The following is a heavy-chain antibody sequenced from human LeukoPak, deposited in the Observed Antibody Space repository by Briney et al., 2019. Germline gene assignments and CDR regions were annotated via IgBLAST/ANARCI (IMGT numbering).Heavy chain of an antibody. CDR2: LSTDNDDT. J-gene: IGHJ4*02. V-gene: IGHV1-8*01. CDR3: ARGGLAAETSGFDY. Sequence: ASVKVSCKASGYTFSSHDLNWVRQAPGHGLEWMGWLSTDNDDTGYAQKFQGRVTMTRDTSISTVYIELRSLTSDDTAVYYCARGGLAAETSGFDYWGQGTLVTVSA. CDR1: GYTFSSHD. D-gene: IGHD6-13*01.